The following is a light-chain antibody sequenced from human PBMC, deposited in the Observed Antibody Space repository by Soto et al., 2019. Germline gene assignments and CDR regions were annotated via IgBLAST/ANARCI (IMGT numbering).Light chain of an antibody. CDR2: AAS. Sequence: AIQMTQSPSALSASVGDRVTITCRASQGIGNDLAWYQQKPGKAPKLLIYAASSLQRGVPSRFSGSGSGTDFTLNISSLQPEDGATYYCLQDYNLLTFGGGTKVELK. CDR1: QGIGND. V-gene: IGKV1-6*01. J-gene: IGKJ4*01. CDR3: LQDYNLLT.